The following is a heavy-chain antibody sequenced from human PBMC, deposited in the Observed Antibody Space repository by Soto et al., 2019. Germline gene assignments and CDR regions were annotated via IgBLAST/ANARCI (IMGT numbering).Heavy chain of an antibody. V-gene: IGHV4-30-4*01. J-gene: IGHJ4*02. D-gene: IGHD6-19*01. CDR3: ARVTSTANRSGWYLGFDY. CDR2: IYYSGST. CDR1: GGSISSGDYY. Sequence: SETLSLTCTVSGGSISSGDYYWSWIRQPPGKGLEWIGYIYYSGSTYYNPSLKSRVTISVDTSKNQFSLKLSSVTAADTAVYYCARVTSTANRSGWYLGFDYWGQGTLVTVSS.